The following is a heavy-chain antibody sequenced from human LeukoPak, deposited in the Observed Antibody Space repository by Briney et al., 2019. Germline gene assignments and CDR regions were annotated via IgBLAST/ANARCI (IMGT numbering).Heavy chain of an antibody. V-gene: IGHV3-64*01. D-gene: IGHD2-21*02. CDR3: ARGRLVVTALDY. J-gene: IGHJ4*02. CDR2: ITTNGGRT. CDR1: GFTFSSYT. Sequence: AGGSLRLSCAASGFTFSSYTMHWVRQAPGKGLEYVSAITTNGGRTYYANSFKGRFTISRDNSKSTLYLQMGSLRTEDMAVYYCARGRLVVTALDYWGQGTLLTVSS.